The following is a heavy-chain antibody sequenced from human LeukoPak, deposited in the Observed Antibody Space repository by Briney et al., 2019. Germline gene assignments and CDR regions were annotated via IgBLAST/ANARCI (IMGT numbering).Heavy chain of an antibody. CDR2: INHSGST. Sequence: PSETLSLTCAVYGGSFSGYYWSWIRQPPGKGLEWIGEINHSGSTNYNPSLKSRVTISVDTSKNQFSLKLSSVTAADTAVYYCARASYSGSYCWFDPWGQGTLVTVSS. J-gene: IGHJ5*02. V-gene: IGHV4-34*01. D-gene: IGHD1-26*01. CDR3: ARASYSGSYCWFDP. CDR1: GGSFSGYY.